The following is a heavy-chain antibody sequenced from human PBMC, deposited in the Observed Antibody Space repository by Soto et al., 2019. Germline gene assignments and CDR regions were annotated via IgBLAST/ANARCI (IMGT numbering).Heavy chain of an antibody. CDR2: IYWDDDK. J-gene: IGHJ3*02. D-gene: IGHD5-18*01. Sequence: QITLKESGPTLVKPTQTLTLTCTFSGFSLSTSGVGVGWIRQPPGKALEWLALIYWDDDKRYSPSLNSRLTINKDTAKNQVVLTRTNRDPVDTATYHCAHRPRFDTAVAYAFDIWGRGTMVAVSS. CDR3: AHRPRFDTAVAYAFDI. V-gene: IGHV2-5*02. CDR1: GFSLSTSGVG.